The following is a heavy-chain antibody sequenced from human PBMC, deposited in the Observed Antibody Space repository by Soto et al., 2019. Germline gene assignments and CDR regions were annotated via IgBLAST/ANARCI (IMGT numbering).Heavy chain of an antibody. CDR2: SGWNSEII. D-gene: IGHD6-19*01. J-gene: IGHJ6*02. CDR1: GFSFDDYA. V-gene: IGHV3-9*01. Sequence: GGSLRLSCAASGFSFDDYAMHWVRRAPGKGLEWVSGSGWNSEIIGYAESVMGRFTISRDNAKNSLYLQMNSLRAEDTALYYCAKESAGYSSCWHCLDVWCQGTTVTVSS. CDR3: AKESAGYSSCWHCLDV.